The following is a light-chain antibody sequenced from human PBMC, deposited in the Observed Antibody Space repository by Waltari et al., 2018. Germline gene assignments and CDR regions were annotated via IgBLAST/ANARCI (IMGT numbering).Light chain of an antibody. J-gene: IGLJ3*02. V-gene: IGLV1-47*01. CDR2: KNS. CDR1: SSNIGGNH. Sequence: QSVVTQPPSASGPPGQRVTISCSGSSSNIGGNHVSCYQQFPGRAPKLLISKNSQRPSGVPDRFSGSKSGTSASLAISGLRSEDEAQYYCAAWDDGLSGPAFGGGTKLTVL. CDR3: AAWDDGLSGPA.